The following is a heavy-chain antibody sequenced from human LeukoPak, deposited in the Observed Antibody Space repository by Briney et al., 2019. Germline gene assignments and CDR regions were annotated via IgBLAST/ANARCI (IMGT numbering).Heavy chain of an antibody. Sequence: GRSLRLSCAASGFTFSIYGMHWVRQAPGKGLEWVAAISSDGSDKYYADSVKGRFTISRDNSKNTLYLQMNSLRAEDTGLYYCAKGHGPPIDYWGQGTLVTVPS. V-gene: IGHV3-30*18. CDR2: ISSDGSDK. CDR1: GFTFSIYG. J-gene: IGHJ4*02. CDR3: AKGHGPPIDY. D-gene: IGHD4-17*01.